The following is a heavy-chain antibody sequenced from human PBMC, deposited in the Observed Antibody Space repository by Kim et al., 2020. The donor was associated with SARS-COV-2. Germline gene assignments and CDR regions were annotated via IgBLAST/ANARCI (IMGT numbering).Heavy chain of an antibody. J-gene: IGHJ4*02. Sequence: TNYAQKFQGRVTMTRDTSISTAYMELSRLRSDDTAVYYCARRGSGYYYIHWGQGTLVTVSS. D-gene: IGHD3-22*01. CDR2: T. CDR3: ARRGSGYYYIH. V-gene: IGHV1-2*02.